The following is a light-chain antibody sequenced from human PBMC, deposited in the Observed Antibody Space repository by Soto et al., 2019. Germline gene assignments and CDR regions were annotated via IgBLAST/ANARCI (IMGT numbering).Light chain of an antibody. V-gene: IGKV3-20*01. CDR1: ESISRDY. CDR3: QQYNSYPLT. J-gene: IGKJ4*01. Sequence: EIVLTQSPGTLSLSPGQRATLSCRASESISRDYLAWYQQRLGQAPRLLISDASSLQSGVPSRFSGSGSGTEFTLTISSLQPDDFATYYCQQYNSYPLTFGGGTKVDIK. CDR2: DAS.